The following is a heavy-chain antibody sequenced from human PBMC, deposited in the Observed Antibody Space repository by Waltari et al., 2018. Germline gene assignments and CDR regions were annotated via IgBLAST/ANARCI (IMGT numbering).Heavy chain of an antibody. CDR2: IDYSGST. Sequence: QVQLQESGPGLVKPSETLSLTCTVSGGSISSYYWSWIRQPPGKGLEWIGYIDYSGSTNSNPSLKRRVTISVDTSKNQFSLKLSSVTAADTAVYYCARDCSGGSCYNYWGQGTLVTVSS. D-gene: IGHD2-15*01. CDR3: ARDCSGGSCYNY. V-gene: IGHV4-59*01. CDR1: GGSISSYY. J-gene: IGHJ4*02.